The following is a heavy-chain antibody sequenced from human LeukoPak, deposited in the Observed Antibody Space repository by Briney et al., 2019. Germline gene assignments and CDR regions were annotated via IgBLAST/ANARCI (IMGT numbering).Heavy chain of an antibody. V-gene: IGHV3-30*02. CDR1: GFAFSNYG. CDR3: AKDQEIFGMVAIDY. D-gene: IGHD3-3*01. J-gene: IGHJ4*02. Sequence: GGSLRLSCAASGFAFSNYGMHWVRQAPGKGLGWLTLIRHEGSNKYYADSVKGRFTISRDNSKNTLFLQMNSLRAEDTAVYYCAKDQEIFGMVAIDYWGQGTLVTVSS. CDR2: IRHEGSNK.